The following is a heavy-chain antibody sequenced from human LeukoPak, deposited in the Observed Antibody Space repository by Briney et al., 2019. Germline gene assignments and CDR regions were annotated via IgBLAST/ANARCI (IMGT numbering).Heavy chain of an antibody. J-gene: IGHJ4*02. D-gene: IGHD3-16*01. Sequence: PSETLSLTCAVYGGSFSGYYWSWIRQPPGKGLEWIGEINHSGSTNYNPSLKSRVTISVDTSKNQFSLKLSSVTAADTAVYYCARALWGSRYFDYWGQGTLVTVSS. CDR3: ARALWGSRYFDY. CDR1: GGSFSGYY. V-gene: IGHV4-34*01. CDR2: INHSGST.